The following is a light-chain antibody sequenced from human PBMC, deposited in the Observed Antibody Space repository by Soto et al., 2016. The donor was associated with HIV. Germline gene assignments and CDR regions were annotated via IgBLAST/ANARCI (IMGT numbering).Light chain of an antibody. Sequence: SYVLTQPPSVSVAPGKTATISCGGNDIGSKSVHWYQHNPGQAPVLVVYDDADRPSGIPERFSGFNSGNMATLTINRVEAGDEADYYCQMWESSSHPHVFGTGTKVNVL. V-gene: IGLV3-21*03. CDR2: DDA. J-gene: IGLJ1*01. CDR3: QMWESSSHPHV. CDR1: DIGSKS.